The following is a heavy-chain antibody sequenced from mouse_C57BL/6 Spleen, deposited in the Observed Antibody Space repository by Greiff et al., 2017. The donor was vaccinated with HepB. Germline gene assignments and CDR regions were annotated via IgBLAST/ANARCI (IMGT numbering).Heavy chain of an antibody. V-gene: IGHV5-16*01. CDR1: GFTFSDYY. CDR2: INYDGSST. CDR3: ARETTYYAMDY. J-gene: IGHJ4*01. D-gene: IGHD2-12*01. Sequence: EVMLVESEGGLVQPGRSMKLSCTASGFTFSDYYMAWVRQVPEKGLEWVANINYDGSSTYYLDSLKSRFIISRDNAKNILYLQMSSLKSEDTATYYCARETTYYAMDYWGQGTSVTVSS.